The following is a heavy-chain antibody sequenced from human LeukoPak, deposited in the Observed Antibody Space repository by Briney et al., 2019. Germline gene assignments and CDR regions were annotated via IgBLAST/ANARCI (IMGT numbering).Heavy chain of an antibody. V-gene: IGHV3-30*02. D-gene: IGHD3-22*01. CDR3: AKDLGSSGYYYYYYMDV. CDR2: IRYDGSNK. CDR1: GFTFSSYS. J-gene: IGHJ6*03. Sequence: PGGSLRLSCAASGFTFSSYSMHWVRQAPGKGLEWVAFIRYDGSNKYYADSVKGRFTISRDNSKNTLYLQMNSLRAEDTAVYYCAKDLGSSGYYYYYYMDVWGKGTTVTVSS.